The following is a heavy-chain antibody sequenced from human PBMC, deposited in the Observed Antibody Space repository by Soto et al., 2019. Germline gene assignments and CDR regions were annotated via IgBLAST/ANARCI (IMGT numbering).Heavy chain of an antibody. Sequence: GESLRLSCAASGFTFDSPYSQAISWVRQSPGKGADWVSTISSKGANTHYEESVQGRFTISKDASRNTVHLHMNSLRADDTATYFCVSWVSAHFDYWGHGTPVTVYS. CDR1: GFTFDSPYSQA. J-gene: IGHJ4*01. V-gene: IGHV3-23*01. CDR3: VSWVSAHFDY. CDR2: ISSKGANT. D-gene: IGHD2-8*01.